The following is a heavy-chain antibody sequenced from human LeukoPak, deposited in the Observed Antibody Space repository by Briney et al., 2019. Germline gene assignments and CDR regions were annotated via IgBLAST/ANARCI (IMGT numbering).Heavy chain of an antibody. CDR2: IKSKTDGGTT. Sequence: GGSLRLSCAASGFTFSSYAMSWVRQAPGKGLEWVGRIKSKTDGGTTDYAAPVKGRFTISRDDSKNTLYLQMNSLKTEDTAVYYCTTVMPIIGDVDTNWFDPWGQGTLVTVSS. J-gene: IGHJ5*02. CDR3: TTVMPIIGDVDTNWFDP. CDR1: GFTFSSYA. V-gene: IGHV3-15*01. D-gene: IGHD5-18*01.